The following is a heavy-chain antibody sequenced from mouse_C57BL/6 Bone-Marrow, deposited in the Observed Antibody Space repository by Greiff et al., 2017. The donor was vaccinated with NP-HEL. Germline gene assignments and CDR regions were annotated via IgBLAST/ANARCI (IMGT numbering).Heavy chain of an antibody. CDR3: ARDSYYSNYV. D-gene: IGHD2-5*01. V-gene: IGHV1-55*01. CDR2: IYPGSGST. Sequence: QVHVKQPGAELVKPGASVKMSCKASGYTFTSYWITWVKQRPGQGLEWIGDIYPGSGSTNYNEKFKSKATLTVDTSSSTAYMQLSSLTSEDSAVYYCARDSYYSNYVWGQGTTLTVSS. J-gene: IGHJ2*01. CDR1: GYTFTSYW.